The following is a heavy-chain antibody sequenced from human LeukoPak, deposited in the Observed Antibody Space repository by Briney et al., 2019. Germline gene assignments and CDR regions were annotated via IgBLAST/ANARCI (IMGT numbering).Heavy chain of an antibody. V-gene: IGHV3-74*01. J-gene: IGHJ4*02. Sequence: PGGSLRLSCAASGFTFSSYWMHWVRQAPRKGLVWVSRINSDGSSTSYADSVKGRFTISRDNAKNTLYLQMNSLRAEDTAVYYCARAYSSGWYFLSDYWGQGTLVTVSS. CDR1: GFTFSSYW. CDR2: INSDGSST. D-gene: IGHD6-19*01. CDR3: ARAYSSGWYFLSDY.